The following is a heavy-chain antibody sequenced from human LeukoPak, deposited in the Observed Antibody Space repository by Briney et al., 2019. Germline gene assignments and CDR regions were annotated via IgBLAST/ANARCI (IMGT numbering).Heavy chain of an antibody. D-gene: IGHD2-15*01. Sequence: GGSLRLSCAASGFTFSSYTMNWVRLAPGKGLEWVSSISRSNIYKYYADSVKGRFTISRDNAKNSLYLQMNSLRAEDTAIYYCAKNGDRGAYCTGGTCYPYFYYYMDVWGKGTTVTI. V-gene: IGHV3-21*04. CDR2: ISRSNIYK. CDR1: GFTFSSYT. CDR3: AKNGDRGAYCTGGTCYPYFYYYMDV. J-gene: IGHJ6*03.